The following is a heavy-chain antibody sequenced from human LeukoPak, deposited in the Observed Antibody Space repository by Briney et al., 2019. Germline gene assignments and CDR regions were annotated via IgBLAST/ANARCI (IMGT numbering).Heavy chain of an antibody. CDR3: ARPYYYDSSGYYFDGFDI. CDR1: GYTFTGYY. V-gene: IGHV1-2*02. J-gene: IGHJ3*02. D-gene: IGHD3-22*01. CDR2: INPTSGGT. Sequence: ASVKVSCKASGYTFTGYYIHWVRQAPGQGLEWMGWINPTSGGTNYAQKFQGRVTMTRDTSISTAYMELSRLRSDDTAVYYCARPYYYDSSGYYFDGFDIWGQGTMVTVSS.